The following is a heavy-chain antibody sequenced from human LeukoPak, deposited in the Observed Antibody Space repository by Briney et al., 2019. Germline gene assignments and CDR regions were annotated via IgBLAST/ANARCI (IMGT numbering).Heavy chain of an antibody. CDR1: GFTFSSYA. J-gene: IGHJ6*04. CDR2: ISYDGSNK. V-gene: IGHV3-30*04. D-gene: IGHD2-2*01. CDR3: ARQRRLGYCSSTSCYAYYYGMDV. Sequence: GGSLRLSCAASGFTFSSYAMHWVRQAPGKGLEWVAVISYDGSNKYYADSMKGRFTISRDNSKNTLYLQMNSLRAEDTAVYYCARQRRLGYCSSTSCYAYYYGMDVWGKGTTVTVSS.